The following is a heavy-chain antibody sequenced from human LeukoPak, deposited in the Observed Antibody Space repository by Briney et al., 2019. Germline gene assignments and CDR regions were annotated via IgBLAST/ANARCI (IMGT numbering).Heavy chain of an antibody. CDR1: GFTFSSYA. J-gene: IGHJ4*02. V-gene: IGHV3-30*04. Sequence: GRSLRLSCAASGFTFSSYAMRWVRQAPGKGLEWVAVISYDGSNKYYADSVKGRFTISRDNSKNTLYLQMNSLRAEDTAVYYCARVRGYCSSTSCYSLDYWGQGTLVTVSS. D-gene: IGHD2-2*02. CDR2: ISYDGSNK. CDR3: ARVRGYCSSTSCYSLDY.